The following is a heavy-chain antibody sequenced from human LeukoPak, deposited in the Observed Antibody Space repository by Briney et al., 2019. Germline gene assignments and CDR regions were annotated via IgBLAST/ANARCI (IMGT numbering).Heavy chain of an antibody. D-gene: IGHD6-13*01. Sequence: GGSLRLSCAASGFTFSDYYMSWIRQAPGKGLEWVSYISSSGSTIYYADSVKGRFTISRDNSKNTLYLQMNSLRAEDTAVYYCAKDEYSSSLSIDYWGQGTLVTVSS. V-gene: IGHV3-11*04. J-gene: IGHJ4*02. CDR2: ISSSGSTI. CDR1: GFTFSDYY. CDR3: AKDEYSSSLSIDY.